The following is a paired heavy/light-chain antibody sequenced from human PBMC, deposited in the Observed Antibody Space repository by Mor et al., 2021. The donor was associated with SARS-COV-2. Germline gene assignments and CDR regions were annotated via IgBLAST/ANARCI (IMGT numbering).Light chain of an antibody. CDR1: ALPKQY. CDR3: QSADSSGTYQV. Sequence: SYELTQPPSVSVSPGQTARITCSGDALPKQYAYWYQQKPGQAPVLVIYKDNERPSGIPERFSGSSSGTTVTLTISGVRAEDEADYYCQSADSSGTYQVFGGGTKLTVL. CDR2: KDN. J-gene: IGLJ2*01. V-gene: IGLV3-25*03.
Heavy chain of an antibody. Sequence: QVQLVESGGGSVKPGGSLRLSCAASGFTFSDYYMSWIRQAPGKGLEWVSYITNVGRTIYYADSVKGRFTISRDNAKKSLYLQMNSVRAEDTAVYYCATVSGDSTGYSLDYWGQGTLVTVSS. D-gene: IGHD3-22*01. V-gene: IGHV3-11*01. CDR2: ITNVGRTI. CDR3: ATVSGDSTGYSLDY. J-gene: IGHJ4*02. CDR1: GFTFSDYY.